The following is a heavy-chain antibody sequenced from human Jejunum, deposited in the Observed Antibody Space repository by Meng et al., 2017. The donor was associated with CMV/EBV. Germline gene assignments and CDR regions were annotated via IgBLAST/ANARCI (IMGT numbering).Heavy chain of an antibody. Sequence: SGFIFSNYAMNWVRHAPGKGPEWLSTISGSGIRTYYADSVKGRFTVSRDDAKNSLFLQMNSLRGEDTAVYYCTRGPNQLVLEYFQHWGQGTPVTVSS. V-gene: IGHV3-23*01. CDR1: GFIFSNYA. CDR2: ISGSGIRT. CDR3: TRGPNQLVLEYFQH. J-gene: IGHJ1*01. D-gene: IGHD1-14*01.